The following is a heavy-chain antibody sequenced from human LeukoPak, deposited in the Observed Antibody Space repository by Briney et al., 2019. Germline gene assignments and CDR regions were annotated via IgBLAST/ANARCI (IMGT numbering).Heavy chain of an antibody. V-gene: IGHV1-18*01. CDR2: ISAYNGNT. CDR3: ARVVGDGWYYYYYMDV. Sequence: ASVKVSCKASGYTFTSYGISWVRQAPGQGLERMGWISAYNGNTNYAQKLQGRVTMTTDTSTSTAYMELRSLRSDDTAVYYCARVVGDGWYYYYYMDVWGKGTTVTVSS. D-gene: IGHD3-10*01. CDR1: GYTFTSYG. J-gene: IGHJ6*03.